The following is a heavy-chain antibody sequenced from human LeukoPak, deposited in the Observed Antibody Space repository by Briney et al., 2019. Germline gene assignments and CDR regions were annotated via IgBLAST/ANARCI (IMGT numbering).Heavy chain of an antibody. J-gene: IGHJ5*02. Sequence: SETLSLTCTVSGGSISSYYWSWIRQPPGKGLEWIVYIYYSGSTNYNPSLKSRVTISVDTSKNQFSLKLSSVTAADTAVYYCARTLRANWFDPWGQGTLVTVSS. CDR2: IYYSGST. V-gene: IGHV4-59*01. CDR1: GGSISSYY. CDR3: ARTLRANWFDP.